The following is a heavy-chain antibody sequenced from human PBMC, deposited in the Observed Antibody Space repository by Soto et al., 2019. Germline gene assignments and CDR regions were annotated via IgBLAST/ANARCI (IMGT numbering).Heavy chain of an antibody. J-gene: IGHJ6*02. CDR1: GGSIISAGYY. V-gene: IGHV4-31*03. CDR2: IYYSGTT. D-gene: IGHD3-3*01. Sequence: QVQLQESGPGLVKPSQTLSLTCTVSGGSIISAGYYWSWIRQHPVKGLEWIGYIYYSGTTYYNPSLNSRVTTSVDTSKSLFSLKLSSVTASDTVVYYCARGYRDFGSGYYPYYGMDAWGQGTTVTVSS. CDR3: ARGYRDFGSGYYPYYGMDA.